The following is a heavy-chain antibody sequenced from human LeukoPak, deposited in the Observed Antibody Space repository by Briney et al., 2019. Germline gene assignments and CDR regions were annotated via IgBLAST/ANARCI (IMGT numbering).Heavy chain of an antibody. CDR3: ARDLNSYRGSYYLMDY. CDR1: GFTFSSYE. J-gene: IGHJ4*02. CDR2: ISSSGSTI. D-gene: IGHD1-26*01. V-gene: IGHV3-48*03. Sequence: PGGSLRLSCAASGFTFSSYEMNWVRQAPGKGLEWVSYISSSGSTIYYADSVKGRFTISRDNAKNSLYLQMNSLRAEDTAVYYCARDLNSYRGSYYLMDYWGEGTVVTVSS.